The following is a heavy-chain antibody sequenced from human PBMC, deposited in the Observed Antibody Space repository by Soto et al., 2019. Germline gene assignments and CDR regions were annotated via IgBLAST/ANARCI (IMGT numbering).Heavy chain of an antibody. CDR1: GYLISSGSY. CDR3: AIFLCCGYHSYLFSF. CDR2: IDYSGKT. J-gene: IGHJ1*01. D-gene: IGHD5-12*01. V-gene: IGHV4-38-2*01. Sequence: TSSFYGYLISSGSYRGWVRPTTGKGLEWLGSIDYSGKTYKNPSLKSRVSASVDLSQNQFSLNLRSVTAADTAVYFCAIFLCCGYHSYLFSFCGQGSLV.